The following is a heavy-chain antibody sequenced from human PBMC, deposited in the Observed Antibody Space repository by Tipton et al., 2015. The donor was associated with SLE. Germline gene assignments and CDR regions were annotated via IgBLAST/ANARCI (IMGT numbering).Heavy chain of an antibody. V-gene: IGHV4-4*08. D-gene: IGHD5-18*01. CDR3: ARRQLCLD. CDR1: GGSISSEY. Sequence: TLSLTCTVSGGSISSEYWSWLRQPPGKGLEWIGRLTPSGGTNYNPSLKSRVTISVDTSKNQFSLILTYVTAADTAVYFCARRQLCLDWGQGTLVTVSS. CDR2: LTPSGGT. J-gene: IGHJ4*02.